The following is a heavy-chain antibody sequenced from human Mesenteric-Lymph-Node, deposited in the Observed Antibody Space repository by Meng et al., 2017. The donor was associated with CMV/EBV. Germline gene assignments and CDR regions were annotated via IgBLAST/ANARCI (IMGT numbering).Heavy chain of an antibody. CDR1: VTSISDGPISSSNNH. Sequence: GSLRLSCTVSVTSISDGPISSSNNHWGWIRQPPGKGLEWIGSVYYSGSTYYNPSLKSRVTISVDTSKNQFSLKLSSVTAADTAVYYCASEKVVPAAITVGSYYYYYYGMDVWGQGTTVTVSS. D-gene: IGHD2-2*02. CDR3: ASEKVVPAAITVGSYYYYYYGMDV. CDR2: VYYSGST. V-gene: IGHV4-39*07. J-gene: IGHJ6*02.